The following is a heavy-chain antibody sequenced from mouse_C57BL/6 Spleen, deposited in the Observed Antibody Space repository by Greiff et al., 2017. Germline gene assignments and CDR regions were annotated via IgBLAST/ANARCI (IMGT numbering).Heavy chain of an antibody. J-gene: IGHJ3*01. CDR1: GYTFTDHS. CDR2: IYTRDGST. D-gene: IGHD1-1*01. CDR3: ADYYGSSYPFAY. Sequence: VQLKESDAELVKPGASVTISCTVSGYTFTDHSIHWLKQRTEQGLEWIGYIYTRDGSTKYNEKFKGKATLTADKSSSTAYMQLNSLTSEDSAVYFCADYYGSSYPFAYWGPGTLVTVSA. V-gene: IGHV1-78*01.